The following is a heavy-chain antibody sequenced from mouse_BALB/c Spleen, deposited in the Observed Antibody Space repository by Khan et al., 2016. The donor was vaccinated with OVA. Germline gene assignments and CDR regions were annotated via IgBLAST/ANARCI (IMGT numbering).Heavy chain of an antibody. CDR3: ARVYGGDFDY. CDR2: ISYSGNT. CDR1: GYSITSDYA. J-gene: IGHJ2*01. D-gene: IGHD1-1*01. V-gene: IGHV3-2*02. Sequence: QLQESGPGLVKPSQSLSLTCTVTGYSITSDYAWNWIRQFPENKLEWMGFISYSGNTNYNPSLKSRISITRDTSKNQFFLQLNSVTTEDTARYYCARVYGGDFDYWGQGTTLTVSS.